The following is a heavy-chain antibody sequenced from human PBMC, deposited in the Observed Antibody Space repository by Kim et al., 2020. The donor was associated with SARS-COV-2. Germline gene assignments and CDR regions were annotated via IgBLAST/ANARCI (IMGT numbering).Heavy chain of an antibody. V-gene: IGHV3-23*01. CDR3: AKGDNSSWFSAWSD. Sequence: GGSLRLSCAASGFTFSSYAMSWVRQAPGKGLEWVSAISGSGGSTYYADSVKGRFTISRDNSKNTLYLQMNSLRAEDTAVYYCAKGDNSSWFSAWSDWGQGTMVTVSS. CDR1: GFTFSSYA. D-gene: IGHD6-13*01. CDR2: ISGSGGST. J-gene: IGHJ3*01.